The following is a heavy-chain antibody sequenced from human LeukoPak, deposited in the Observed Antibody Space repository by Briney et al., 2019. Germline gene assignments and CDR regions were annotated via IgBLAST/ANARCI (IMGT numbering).Heavy chain of an antibody. Sequence: SETLSLTCTVSGGCISSSSYYWGWIRQPPGKGLEWIGSVYYSGSTYYNPSLKSRVTISVDTSKNQFSLKLSSVTAADTAVYYCARDGYSGSYYASPFDYWGQGTLVTVSS. CDR2: VYYSGST. V-gene: IGHV4-39*07. D-gene: IGHD1-26*01. J-gene: IGHJ4*02. CDR3: ARDGYSGSYYASPFDY. CDR1: GGCISSSSYY.